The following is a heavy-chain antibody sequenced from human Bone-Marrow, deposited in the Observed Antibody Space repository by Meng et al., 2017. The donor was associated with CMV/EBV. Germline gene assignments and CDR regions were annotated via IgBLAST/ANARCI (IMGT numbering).Heavy chain of an antibody. D-gene: IGHD3-3*01. Sequence: SVKVSCKASGFTFSNSAVQWVRQARGQRLEWIGWIVVGSGNTNYAQKFQERVTITRDMSTSTAYMELSSLRSEDTAVYYCAADSRFWSGYYHALDIWGQGTMVTVSS. V-gene: IGHV1-58*01. J-gene: IGHJ3*02. CDR1: GFTFSNSA. CDR2: IVVGSGNT. CDR3: AADSRFWSGYYHALDI.